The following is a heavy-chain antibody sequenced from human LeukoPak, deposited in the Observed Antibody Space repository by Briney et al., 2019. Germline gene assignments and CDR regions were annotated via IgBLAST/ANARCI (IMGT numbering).Heavy chain of an antibody. D-gene: IGHD5-18*01. V-gene: IGHV1-69*13. CDR1: GGTFSSYA. CDR3: ASQRGYSYGDDAFDI. Sequence: SVKVSCKASGGTFSSYAISWVRQAPGQGLEWMGGIIPTFGTANYAQKFQGRVTITADESTSTAYMELSSLRSEDTAVYYCASQRGYSYGDDAFDIWGRGTMVTVSS. J-gene: IGHJ3*02. CDR2: IIPTFGTA.